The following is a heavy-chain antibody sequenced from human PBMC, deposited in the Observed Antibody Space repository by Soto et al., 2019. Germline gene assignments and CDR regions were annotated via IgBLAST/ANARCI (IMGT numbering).Heavy chain of an antibody. CDR2: INAGNGNT. J-gene: IGHJ3*02. Sequence: ASVKVSCKASGYTFTSYAMHWVRQAPGQRLEWMGWINAGNGNTKYSQKFQGRVTITRDTSASTAYMELSSLRSEDTAVYYCAMDLRIVVVPAAMRLSAFDIWGQGSMVTVSS. D-gene: IGHD2-2*01. CDR3: AMDLRIVVVPAAMRLSAFDI. V-gene: IGHV1-3*01. CDR1: GYTFTSYA.